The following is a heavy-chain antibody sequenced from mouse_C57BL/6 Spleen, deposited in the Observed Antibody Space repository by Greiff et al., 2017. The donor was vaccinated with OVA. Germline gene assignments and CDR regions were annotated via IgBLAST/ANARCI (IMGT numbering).Heavy chain of an antibody. CDR2: IDPGSGGT. CDR3: AREPYDYDGDCYFDV. Sequence: QVQLQQPGAELVKPGASVKLSCKASGYTFTSYWMHWVKQRPGRGLEWIGRIDPGSGGTKYNEKFKSKATLTVDTSSSTAYMQLSSLTSEDSAVYYCAREPYDYDGDCYFDVWGKGTTVTVSS. CDR1: GYTFTSYW. V-gene: IGHV1-72*01. D-gene: IGHD2-4*01. J-gene: IGHJ1*03.